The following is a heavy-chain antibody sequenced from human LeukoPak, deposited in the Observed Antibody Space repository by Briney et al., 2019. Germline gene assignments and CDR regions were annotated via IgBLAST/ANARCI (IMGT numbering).Heavy chain of an antibody. CDR3: AKRGVVIRVILVGFHKEAYYFDS. Sequence: GGSLRLSCAVSGITLSNYGMSWVRQAPGKGLEWVAGISDSGRSTNYADSVKGRFTISRDNPKNTLYLQLNSLRAEDTAVYFCAKRGVVIRVILVGFHKEAYYFDSWGLGALVTVSS. D-gene: IGHD3-10*01. J-gene: IGHJ4*02. CDR2: ISDSGRST. CDR1: GITLSNYG. V-gene: IGHV3-23*01.